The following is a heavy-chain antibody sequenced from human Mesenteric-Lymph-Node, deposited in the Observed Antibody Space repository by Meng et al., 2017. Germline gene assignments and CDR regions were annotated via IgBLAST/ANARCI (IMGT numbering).Heavy chain of an antibody. CDR2: IWYDGSNK. CDR1: GFTFSSYG. J-gene: IGHJ4*02. D-gene: IGHD6-13*01. V-gene: IGHV3-30*19. CDR3: ASPDSSSWYRYYFDY. Sequence: GGSLRLSCAASGFTFSSYGMHWVRQAPGKGLEWVAVIWYDGSNKYYADSVKGRFTISRDNSKNTLYLQMNSLRAEDTAVYYCASPDSSSWYRYYFDYWGQGTLVTVSS.